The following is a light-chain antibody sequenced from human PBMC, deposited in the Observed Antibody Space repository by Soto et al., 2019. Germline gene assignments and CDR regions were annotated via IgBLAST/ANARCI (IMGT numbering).Light chain of an antibody. CDR1: QSVSSSY. Sequence: IVLTQSPGTLSLSPGERATLSCRASQSVSSSYLAWYQQKPGQAPRLLIYGASSRATGIPDRFSGSGSGTDFTLTISRLEPEDFAVYYCQQYGSSPYTFGQGTKVDNK. J-gene: IGKJ2*01. CDR2: GAS. V-gene: IGKV3-20*01. CDR3: QQYGSSPYT.